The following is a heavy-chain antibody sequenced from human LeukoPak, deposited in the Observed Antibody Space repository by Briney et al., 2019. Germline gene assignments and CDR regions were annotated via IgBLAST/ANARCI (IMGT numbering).Heavy chain of an antibody. Sequence: SETLSLTCAVYGGSFSGYYWSWIRQPPGKGLEWIGEINHSGSTNYNPSLESRVTISVDTSKNQFSLKLGSVTAADTAVYYCARGLRYPYYYYGMDVWGQGTTVTVSS. J-gene: IGHJ6*02. D-gene: IGHD4-17*01. CDR1: GGSFSGYY. V-gene: IGHV4-34*01. CDR3: ARGLRYPYYYYGMDV. CDR2: INHSGST.